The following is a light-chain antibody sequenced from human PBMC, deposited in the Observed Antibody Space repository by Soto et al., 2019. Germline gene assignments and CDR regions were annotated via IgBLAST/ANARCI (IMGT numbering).Light chain of an antibody. CDR1: QSFSSSY. Sequence: EIVLTQSPGTLSLSPGERATLSCRASQSFSSSYLAWYQQKPGQAPRLLIYDASSRATGIPDRFSGSGSGTDFTLTISRLEPEDFAVYYCQHYGGSPYTFGQGTKLDI. V-gene: IGKV3-20*01. J-gene: IGKJ2*01. CDR2: DAS. CDR3: QHYGGSPYT.